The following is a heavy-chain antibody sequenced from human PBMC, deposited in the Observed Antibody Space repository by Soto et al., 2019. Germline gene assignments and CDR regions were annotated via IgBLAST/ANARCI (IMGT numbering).Heavy chain of an antibody. V-gene: IGHV3-21*01. D-gene: IGHD5-12*01. J-gene: IGHJ4*02. CDR1: GFIFSSYT. CDR3: ARGWLRDQWMY. Sequence: EVQLVESGGGLVKPGGSLRLSCAASGFIFSSYTMNWVRQAPGKGLEWVSSISASSTYIYYADSLKGRFTICRDNAHNSLNLQVNSLRAGDTAVYYCARGWLRDQWMYWGQGTLVTVSS. CDR2: ISASSTYI.